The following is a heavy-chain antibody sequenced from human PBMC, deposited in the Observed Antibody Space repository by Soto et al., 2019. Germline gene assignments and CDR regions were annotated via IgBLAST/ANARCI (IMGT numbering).Heavy chain of an antibody. CDR3: AREDGSYNMGTFPFYYMDV. Sequence: QVQLVQSGPEVKKSGSSVKVSCKLSGGTFTSETISWVRQAPGQGLEWMGRIIPILGTGNYAQKFQGRITITEDKSTNTGYLELSSLTSEDTAVYFCAREDGSYNMGTFPFYYMDVWGKGTTVTVSS. V-gene: IGHV1-69*08. CDR1: GGTFTSET. CDR2: IIPILGTG. D-gene: IGHD3-10*01. J-gene: IGHJ6*03.